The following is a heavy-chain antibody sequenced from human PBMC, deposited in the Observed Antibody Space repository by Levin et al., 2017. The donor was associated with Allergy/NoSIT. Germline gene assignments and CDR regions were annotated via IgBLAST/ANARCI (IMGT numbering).Heavy chain of an antibody. CDR3: AKDMKRGYSSSWYFDY. J-gene: IGHJ4*02. Sequence: SCAASGFTFDDYAMHWVRQAPGKGLEWVSGISWNSGSIGYADSVKGRFTISRDNAKNSLYLQMNSLRAEDTALYYCAKDMKRGYSSSWYFDYWGQGTLVTVSS. D-gene: IGHD6-13*01. CDR2: ISWNSGSI. V-gene: IGHV3-9*01. CDR1: GFTFDDYA.